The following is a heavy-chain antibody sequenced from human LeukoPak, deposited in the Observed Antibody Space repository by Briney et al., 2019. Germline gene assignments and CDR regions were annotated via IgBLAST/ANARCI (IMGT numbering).Heavy chain of an antibody. D-gene: IGHD2-2*01. Sequence: SETLSLTCAVYGGSFSGYYWSWIRQPPGKGLEWIGEINHSGSTNYNPSLKSRVTISVDTSKNQFSLKLSSVTAADTAVYYCARTHGPNCSSTSCHGAASDWFDPWGQGTLVTVSS. J-gene: IGHJ5*02. CDR2: INHSGST. CDR1: GGSFSGYY. CDR3: ARTHGPNCSSTSCHGAASDWFDP. V-gene: IGHV4-34*01.